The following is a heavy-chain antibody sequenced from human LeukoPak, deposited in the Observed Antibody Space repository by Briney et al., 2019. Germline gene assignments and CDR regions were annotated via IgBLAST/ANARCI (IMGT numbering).Heavy chain of an antibody. CDR1: GYTFTGYY. J-gene: IGHJ4*02. V-gene: IGHV1-2*06. Sequence: ASVKVSCKASGYTFTGYYMHWVRQAPGQGLELMGRINPNSGGTNYAQKFQGRVTMTRDTSISTAYMELSRLRSDDTAVYYCASGDILTGYYSGYYFDYWGQGTLVTVSS. D-gene: IGHD3-9*01. CDR3: ASGDILTGYYSGYYFDY. CDR2: INPNSGGT.